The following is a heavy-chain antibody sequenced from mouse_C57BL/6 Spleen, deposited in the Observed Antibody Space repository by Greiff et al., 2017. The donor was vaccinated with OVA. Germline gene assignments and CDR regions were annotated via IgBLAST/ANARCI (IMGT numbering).Heavy chain of an antibody. Sequence: VQLQQPGAELVKPGASVKVSCKASGSTFTSYWMHWVKQRPGQGLEWIGRIHPSDSDTNYHQKFKGKATLTVDKSSSTAYMQRSSLTSEDSAVYYWAIGEQLRLGFAYWGQGTLVTVSA. CDR2: IHPSDSDT. CDR3: AIGEQLRLGFAY. CDR1: GSTFTSYW. J-gene: IGHJ3*01. D-gene: IGHD3-2*02. V-gene: IGHV1-74*01.